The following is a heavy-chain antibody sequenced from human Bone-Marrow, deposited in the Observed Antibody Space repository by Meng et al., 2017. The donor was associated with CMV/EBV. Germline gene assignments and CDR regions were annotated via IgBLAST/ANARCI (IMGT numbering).Heavy chain of an antibody. V-gene: IGHV4-59*01. CDR3: ARDYRVISGYYDAFSV. CDR1: GGSINFFF. Sequence: SETLSLTCTVSGGSINFFFCNWIRQSPGKGLEWIGSIYYTGSTDYNPSLESRVTISVDTSKNQSSLKLSSVTAADTAIYYCARDYRVISGYYDAFSVWGQGEMVTVSS. CDR2: IYYTGST. D-gene: IGHD3-22*01. J-gene: IGHJ3*01.